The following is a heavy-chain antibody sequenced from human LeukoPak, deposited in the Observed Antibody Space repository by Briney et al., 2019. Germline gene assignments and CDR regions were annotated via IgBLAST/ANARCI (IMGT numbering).Heavy chain of an antibody. CDR1: GFTFSSYS. Sequence: GGSLRLSCAAPGFTFSSYSMNWVRQAPGKGLEWVSSISSSSSYIYYADSVKGRFTISRDNAKNSLYLQMNSLRAEDTAVYYCAKDAVGATAYYFDYWGQGTLLTVSS. D-gene: IGHD1-26*01. CDR3: AKDAVGATAYYFDY. CDR2: ISSSSSYI. V-gene: IGHV3-21*04. J-gene: IGHJ4*02.